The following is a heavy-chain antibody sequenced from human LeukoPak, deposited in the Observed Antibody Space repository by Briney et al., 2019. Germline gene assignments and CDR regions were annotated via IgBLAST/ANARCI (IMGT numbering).Heavy chain of an antibody. J-gene: IGHJ6*04. V-gene: IGHV1-69*02. CDR1: GGTFSSYT. CDR2: IIPILGIA. D-gene: IGHD2-8*01. CDR3: LYASALAPYVRAF. Sequence: GASVKVSCKASGGTFSSYTISWVRQAPGQGLEWMGRIIPILGIANYAQKFQGRVTITADKSTSTAYMELRSLRSEDTAVYYCLYASALAPYVRAFWAKGTTVTVSS.